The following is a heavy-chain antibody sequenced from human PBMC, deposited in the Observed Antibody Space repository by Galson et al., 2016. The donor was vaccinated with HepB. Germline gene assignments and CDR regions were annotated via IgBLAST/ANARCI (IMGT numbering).Heavy chain of an antibody. CDR1: GFSFSNYW. J-gene: IGHJ3*02. V-gene: IGHV3-7*02. CDR2: IKQDGSEK. CDR3: ALAALDI. Sequence: SLRLSCAASGFSFSNYWMTWVRQAPGKGLEWVANIKQDGSEKFYVDSVKGRFTVSIDGAENSVFLQMNSLRPEDTAVYYCALAALDIWGQGTMVTVSS. D-gene: IGHD6-13*01.